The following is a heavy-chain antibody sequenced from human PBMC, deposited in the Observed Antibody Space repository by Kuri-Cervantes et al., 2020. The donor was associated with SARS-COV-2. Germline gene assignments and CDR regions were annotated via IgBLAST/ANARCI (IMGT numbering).Heavy chain of an antibody. D-gene: IGHD2-8*02. CDR1: GFTFDDYA. CDR3: ANDRDLVLDY. Sequence: GGSLRLSCAASGFTFDDYAMHWVRQAPGKGLEWVSLISWDGGSTYYADSVKGRFTISRDNSKNSLYLQMNSLRAEDTALYYCANDRDLVLDYWGQGTLVTVSS. CDR2: ISWDGGST. V-gene: IGHV3-43D*03. J-gene: IGHJ4*02.